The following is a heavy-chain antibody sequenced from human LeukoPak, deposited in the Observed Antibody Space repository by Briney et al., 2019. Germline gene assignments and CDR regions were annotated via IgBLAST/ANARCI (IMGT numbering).Heavy chain of an antibody. CDR2: MNPASGNT. CDR3: ARGRDSGSYLQVENSQPFY. V-gene: IGHV1-8*01. D-gene: IGHD3-10*01. CDR1: GYTFSTYD. Sequence: ASVWVSCKTSGYTFSTYDINWLRQASGQGLEWMGWMNPASGNTGYAEKFQGRVTVTRNTSIGTAYMELSSLRSEDTAVYYCARGRDSGSYLQVENSQPFYWGQGSLVTVSS. J-gene: IGHJ4*02.